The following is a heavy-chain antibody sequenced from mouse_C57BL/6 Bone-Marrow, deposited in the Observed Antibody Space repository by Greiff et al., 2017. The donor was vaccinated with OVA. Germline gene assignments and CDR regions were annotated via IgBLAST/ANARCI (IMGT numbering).Heavy chain of an antibody. J-gene: IGHJ2*01. V-gene: IGHV14-4*01. CDR3: TTYRY. Sequence: VQLQQSGAELVRPGASVKLSCTASGFNIKDDDMHWVKERPEQGLEWIGWIDPENGDTEYAPKFQGKATITADTSSKTVYLHLSSLTSEDTAVYYCTTYRYWGQGTTLTVSS. CDR2: IDPENGDT. CDR1: GFNIKDDD.